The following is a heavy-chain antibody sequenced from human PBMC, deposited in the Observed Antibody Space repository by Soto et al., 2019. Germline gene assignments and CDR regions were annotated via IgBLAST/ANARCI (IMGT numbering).Heavy chain of an antibody. J-gene: IGHJ6*02. V-gene: IGHV4-39*01. D-gene: IGHD3-10*01. Sequence: QVQLQESGPGLVKTSETLSLTCTVSGGSISSTNYYWGWIRQPPGKGLEWIGSSYYTGNTFYNPSLKSRVTLSADTSKNQFSLKVTSVTAADTAVYYCARHDFYGSGSYYRKGFYYYFGLDVWGQGTTVTVSS. CDR1: GGSISSTNYY. CDR3: ARHDFYGSGSYYRKGFYYYFGLDV. CDR2: SYYTGNT.